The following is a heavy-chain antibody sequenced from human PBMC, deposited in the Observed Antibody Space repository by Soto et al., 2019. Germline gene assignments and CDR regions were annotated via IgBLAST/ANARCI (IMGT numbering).Heavy chain of an antibody. D-gene: IGHD3-22*01. J-gene: IGHJ6*02. CDR1: GYTFTDYY. Sequence: ASVKVSCKAFGYTFTDYYLHWVRQAPGQGLEWMGWINPNSGGTNYAQRFQDCVTMTRDTSISTAYMELSRLRSDDTAVYYCARVGVGFGNYVGMDVWGQGTTVTV. CDR3: ARVGVGFGNYVGMDV. CDR2: INPNSGGT. V-gene: IGHV1-2*04.